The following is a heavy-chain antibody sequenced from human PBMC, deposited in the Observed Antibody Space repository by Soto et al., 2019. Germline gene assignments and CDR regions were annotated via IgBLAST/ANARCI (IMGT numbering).Heavy chain of an antibody. V-gene: IGHV4-31*03. CDR1: GGSISSGGYY. D-gene: IGHD2-21*02. CDR2: IYYSGST. J-gene: IGHJ6*02. Sequence: KTSETLSLTCTVSGGSISSGGYYWSWIRQHPGKGLEWIGYIYYSGSTYYNPSLKSRVTISVDTSKNQFSLKLSSVTAADTAVYYCARDTWGAYCGGDCYSRTPTYYYYGMDVWGQGTTVTVSS. CDR3: ARDTWGAYCGGDCYSRTPTYYYYGMDV.